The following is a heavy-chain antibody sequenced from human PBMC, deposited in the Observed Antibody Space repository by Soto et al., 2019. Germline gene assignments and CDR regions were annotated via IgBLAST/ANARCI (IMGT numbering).Heavy chain of an antibody. CDR2: IYYSGST. CDR3: ARAVDTAMALDV. D-gene: IGHD5-18*01. Sequence: SETRSLTCPVSGGSIRSYYWSWIRQPPGKGLEWIGYIYYSGSTNYNPSLKSRVKISVDTSKNQFSLKLSSVTAADTAVYYCARAVDTAMALDVSGQGTTVSVSS. CDR1: GGSIRSYY. J-gene: IGHJ6*02. V-gene: IGHV4-59*01.